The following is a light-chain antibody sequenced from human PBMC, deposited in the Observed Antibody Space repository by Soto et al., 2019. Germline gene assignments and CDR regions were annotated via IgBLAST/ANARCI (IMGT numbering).Light chain of an antibody. Sequence: DIQMTQSPSSLSASVGDRVTITCRASQSISNWLAWYQQKPGTAPKLLIYDASSLESGVPSRFSGSGSGTEFTLTISSLQSEDFAEYHCQQYNNWPQTFGQGTKVDI. CDR1: QSISNW. CDR3: QQYNNWPQT. CDR2: DAS. J-gene: IGKJ1*01. V-gene: IGKV1-5*01.